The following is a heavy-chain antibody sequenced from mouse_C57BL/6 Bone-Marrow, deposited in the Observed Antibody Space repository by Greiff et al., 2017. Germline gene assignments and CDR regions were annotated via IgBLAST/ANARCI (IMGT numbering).Heavy chain of an antibody. J-gene: IGHJ1*03. Sequence: EVQLQESGGGLVKPGGSLKLSCAASGFTFSSYAMSWVRQTPEKRLEWVATISDGGSYTYYPDNVKGRFTISRDNAKNNLYLQMSHLKSEDTAMYYCARDSYSNSYWYFDVWGTGTTVTVSS. CDR3: ARDSYSNSYWYFDV. CDR1: GFTFSSYA. CDR2: ISDGGSYT. D-gene: IGHD2-5*01. V-gene: IGHV5-4*01.